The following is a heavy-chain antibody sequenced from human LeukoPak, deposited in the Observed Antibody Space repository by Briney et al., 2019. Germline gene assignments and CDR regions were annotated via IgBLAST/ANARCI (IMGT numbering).Heavy chain of an antibody. CDR3: ARSQVRARDFAY. CDR1: GFTYSTYW. V-gene: IGHV3-74*01. Sequence: QPGGSLRLSCAASGFTYSTYWMHWVRQAPGKGLVWVSRINTDGKTITYADSVKGRFTISRDNAKKTLYLQMNSLRAEDTAVYYCARSQVRARDFAYWGQGTLVTVST. J-gene: IGHJ4*02. D-gene: IGHD1-26*01. CDR2: INTDGKTI.